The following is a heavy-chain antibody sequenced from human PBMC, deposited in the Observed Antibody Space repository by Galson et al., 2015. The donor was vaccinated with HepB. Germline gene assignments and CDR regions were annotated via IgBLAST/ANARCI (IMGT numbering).Heavy chain of an antibody. V-gene: IGHV3-33*01. D-gene: IGHD2-2*01. J-gene: IGHJ6*03. CDR3: ARDYQLLYYYYYYMDV. Sequence: SLRLSCAASGFTFSSYGMHWVCQAPGKGLEWVAVIWYDGSNKYYADSVKGRFTISRDNSKNTLYLQMNSLRAEDTAVYYCARDYQLLYYYYYYMDVWGKGTTVTVSS. CDR1: GFTFSSYG. CDR2: IWYDGSNK.